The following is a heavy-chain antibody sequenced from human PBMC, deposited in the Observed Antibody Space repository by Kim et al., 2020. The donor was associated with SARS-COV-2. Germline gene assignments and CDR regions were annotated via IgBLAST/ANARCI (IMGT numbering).Heavy chain of an antibody. Sequence: SETLSLTCAVYGGSFSGYYWSWIRQPPGKGLEWIGEINHSGSTNYNPSLKSRVTISVDTSKNQFSLKLSSVTAADTAVYYCARVSAPTRWYYGSSGYYHPYYFDSWGQGTLVTVSS. V-gene: IGHV4-34*01. D-gene: IGHD3-22*01. CDR3: ARVSAPTRWYYGSSGYYHPYYFDS. J-gene: IGHJ4*02. CDR1: GGSFSGYY. CDR2: INHSGST.